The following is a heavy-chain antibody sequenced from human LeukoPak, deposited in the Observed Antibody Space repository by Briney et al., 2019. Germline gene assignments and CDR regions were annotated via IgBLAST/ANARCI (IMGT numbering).Heavy chain of an antibody. D-gene: IGHD3-9*01. CDR3: AKDLTRYFDWLTQPPCLDY. CDR1: GFTFSSYA. V-gene: IGHV3-23*01. CDR2: ISGSGGST. J-gene: IGHJ4*02. Sequence: GGSLRLSCAASGFTFSSYAMSWVRQAPGKGLEWVSAISGSGGSTYYADSVKGRFTISRDNSKNTLYLQMSSLRAEDTAVYYCAKDLTRYFDWLTQPPCLDYWGQGTLVTVSS.